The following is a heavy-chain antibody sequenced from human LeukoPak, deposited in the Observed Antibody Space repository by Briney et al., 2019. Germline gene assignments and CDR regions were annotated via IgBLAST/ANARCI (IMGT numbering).Heavy chain of an antibody. CDR2: ITSSGDTI. CDR1: GFTFSDYY. CDR3: ARGGGNWGEGYFDY. V-gene: IGHV3-11*01. Sequence: GGSLRLSCAASGFTFSDYYMSWIRQVPGKGLEWVSYITSSGDTIYYADSVKGRFTISRDIPENSVYLQMNSLRAEDTAVYYWARGGGNWGEGYFDYWGQGTLVTVSS. D-gene: IGHD7-27*01. J-gene: IGHJ4*02.